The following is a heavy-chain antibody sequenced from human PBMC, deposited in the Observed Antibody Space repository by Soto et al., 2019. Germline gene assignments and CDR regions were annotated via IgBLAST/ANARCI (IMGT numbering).Heavy chain of an antibody. J-gene: IGHJ6*04. CDR1: GFSFSSFA. CDR2: IGDSGAST. CDR3: TKGLWLDV. Sequence: GGSLRLSCAASGFSFSSFAMNWVRQAPGKGLEWVSAIGDSGASTYYADSVKGRFTISRDNSRNTLYLQLNSLRAEDTAVYYSTKGLWLDVWGNGTMVTVSS. V-gene: IGHV3-23*01. D-gene: IGHD2-21*01.